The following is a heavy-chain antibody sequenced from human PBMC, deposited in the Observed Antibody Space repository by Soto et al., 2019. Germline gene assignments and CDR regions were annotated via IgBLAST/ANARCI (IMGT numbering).Heavy chain of an antibody. CDR1: GGSFSGYY. CDR3: AREGSYYYGSGSYHNWFDP. J-gene: IGHJ5*02. CDR2: INHSGST. V-gene: IGHV4-34*01. D-gene: IGHD3-10*01. Sequence: SETLSLTCAVYGGSFSGYYWSWIRQPPGKGLEWIGEINHSGSTNYNPSLKSRVTISVDTSKNQFSLKLSSVTAADTAVYYCAREGSYYYGSGSYHNWFDPWGQGTLVTVSS.